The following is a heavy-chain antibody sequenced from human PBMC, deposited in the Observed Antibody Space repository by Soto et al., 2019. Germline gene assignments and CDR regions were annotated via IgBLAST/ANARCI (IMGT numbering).Heavy chain of an antibody. Sequence: SETLSLTCAVYGGSFSGYYWSWIRQPPGKGLEWIGEINHSGSTNYNPSLKSRVTISVDTSKNQFSLKLSSVTAADTAVYYCARGGPRSAYCSGGSCPNRGYYYGMDVWGQGTTVTVSS. V-gene: IGHV4-34*01. J-gene: IGHJ6*02. CDR3: ARGGPRSAYCSGGSCPNRGYYYGMDV. CDR2: INHSGST. D-gene: IGHD2-15*01. CDR1: GGSFSGYY.